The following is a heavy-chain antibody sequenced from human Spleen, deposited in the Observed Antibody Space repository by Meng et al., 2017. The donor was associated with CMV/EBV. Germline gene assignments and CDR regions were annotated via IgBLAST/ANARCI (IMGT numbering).Heavy chain of an antibody. V-gene: IGHV4-34*01. CDR2: SNHSGRT. CDR3: ATTPADTAAGKATGDSPLPYYYYAMDV. D-gene: IGHD6-13*01. J-gene: IGHJ6*02. Sequence: IRQRPGKGLEWIGESNHSGRTNYNPSLKSRVTISVDTSKNQFSLKLSSVTAADTAVYYCATTPADTAAGKATGDSPLPYYYYAMDVWGQGTTVTVSS.